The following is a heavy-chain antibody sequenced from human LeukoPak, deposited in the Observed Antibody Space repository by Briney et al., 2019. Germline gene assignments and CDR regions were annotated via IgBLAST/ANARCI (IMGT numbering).Heavy chain of an antibody. CDR2: SEYSGTTS. Sequence: GGSLRLSCAASGFTVSSNYMSWVRQAPGKGLEWVSYSEYSGTTSYYADSVKGRFTVSRDNAKNSLYLQMSSLRDEDTAVYYCARISGFTLDCWGPGTLVTVSS. CDR1: GFTVSSNY. CDR3: ARISGFTLDC. J-gene: IGHJ4*02. V-gene: IGHV3-48*02.